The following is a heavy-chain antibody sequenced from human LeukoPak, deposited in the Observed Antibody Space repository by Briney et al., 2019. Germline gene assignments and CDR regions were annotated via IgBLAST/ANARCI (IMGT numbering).Heavy chain of an antibody. V-gene: IGHV3-30*02. CDR1: GFTFSSYG. Sequence: GGSLRLSCAASGFTFSSYGMHWVRQAPGKGLEWVSFIRYDGSNKYYADSVKGRFTISRDNSKNTLYLQMNSLRAEDTAVYYCAKDNGIVATFRYFDYWGQGTLVTVSS. CDR2: IRYDGSNK. CDR3: AKDNGIVATFRYFDY. J-gene: IGHJ4*02. D-gene: IGHD5-12*01.